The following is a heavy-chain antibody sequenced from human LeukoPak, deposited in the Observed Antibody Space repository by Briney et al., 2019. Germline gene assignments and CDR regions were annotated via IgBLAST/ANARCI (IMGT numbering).Heavy chain of an antibody. J-gene: IGHJ3*02. V-gene: IGHV1-18*01. CDR3: ARDWVAAAGTGAFDI. D-gene: IGHD6-13*01. Sequence: GAAVKVSCKASGYTFTSYGISWVRQAPGQGLEWMGWISAYNGNTNYAQKLQGRVTMTTDTSTSTAYMELRSLRSDDTAVYYCARDWVAAAGTGAFDIWGQGTMVTVSS. CDR2: ISAYNGNT. CDR1: GYTFTSYG.